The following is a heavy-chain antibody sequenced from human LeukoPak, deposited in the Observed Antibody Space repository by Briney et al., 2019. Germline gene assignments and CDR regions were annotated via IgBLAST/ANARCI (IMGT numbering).Heavy chain of an antibody. Sequence: GGSLRLSCAASGFTFSDYAMSWVRQAPEKGLEWVSTISHVGGTYYADSVRGRFTISRDDSKNMVYLQMDSLRAEDTAVYYCARVPAVLRYFDWLLPTGLGYYWGQGTLVTVSS. CDR3: ARVPAVLRYFDWLLPTGLGYY. CDR1: GFTFSDYA. CDR2: ISHVGGT. D-gene: IGHD3-9*01. J-gene: IGHJ4*02. V-gene: IGHV3-23*01.